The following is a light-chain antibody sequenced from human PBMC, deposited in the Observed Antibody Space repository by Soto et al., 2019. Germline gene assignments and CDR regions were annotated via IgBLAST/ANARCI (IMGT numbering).Light chain of an antibody. CDR2: SNN. CDR3: AAWDDSLNGQGV. V-gene: IGLV1-44*01. Sequence: QSVLTQPPSASGTPGHRVTISCSGSSSTSGSNTVNWYQQLPGTAPKLLIYSNNQRPSGVPDRFSGSKSGTSASLAISGLQSEDEADYYCAAWDDSLNGQGVFGGGTQLTVL. CDR1: SSTSGSNT. J-gene: IGLJ3*02.